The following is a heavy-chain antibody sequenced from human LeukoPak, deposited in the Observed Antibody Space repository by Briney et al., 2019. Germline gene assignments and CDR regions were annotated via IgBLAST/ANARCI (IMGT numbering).Heavy chain of an antibody. Sequence: GGSLRLSCAASGFTFSSYAMSWVRQAPGKGLEWVSYISSSSSTIYYADSVKGRFTISRDNAKNSLYLQMNSLRAEDTAVYYCARDLGGYSGYDWNYGMDVWGQGTTVTVSS. J-gene: IGHJ6*02. D-gene: IGHD5-12*01. CDR3: ARDLGGYSGYDWNYGMDV. V-gene: IGHV3-48*01. CDR1: GFTFSSYA. CDR2: ISSSSSTI.